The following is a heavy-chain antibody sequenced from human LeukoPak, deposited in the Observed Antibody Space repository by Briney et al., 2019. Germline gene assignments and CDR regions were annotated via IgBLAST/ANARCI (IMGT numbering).Heavy chain of an antibody. CDR1: GFTFKNAW. Sequence: GGSLRLSCAASGFTFKNAWVSWVRQAPGKGLEWVGRLKSETDGGTTDYAAAVNGSFTISKDETKNTLYMQMNSLKTDDKDVYYCNAEMGGCAGDCFEFWGQGTLITVSS. CDR2: LKSETDGGTT. J-gene: IGHJ4*02. V-gene: IGHV3-15*01. CDR3: NAEMGGCAGDCFEF. D-gene: IGHD2-21*02.